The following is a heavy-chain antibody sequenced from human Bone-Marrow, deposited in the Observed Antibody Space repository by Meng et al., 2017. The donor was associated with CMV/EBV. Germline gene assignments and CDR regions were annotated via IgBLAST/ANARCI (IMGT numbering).Heavy chain of an antibody. Sequence: GESLKISCAASGFTFSRYWMHWVRQAPGKGLVWVSRINSDVSSTSYADSVKGRFTISRANAKNTLYLQMNSLRAEDTAVYYCARVRDYGMYVWGQGTTVTVSS. J-gene: IGHJ6*02. D-gene: IGHD3-10*01. CDR1: GFTFSRYW. V-gene: IGHV3-74*01. CDR3: ARVRDYGMYV. CDR2: INSDVSST.